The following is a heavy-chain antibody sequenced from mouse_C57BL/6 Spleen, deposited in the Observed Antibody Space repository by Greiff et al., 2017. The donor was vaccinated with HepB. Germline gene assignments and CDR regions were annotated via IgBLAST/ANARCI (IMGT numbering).Heavy chain of an antibody. CDR2: ISSGSSTI. CDR3: ARPMITTRVYYYAMDY. Sequence: EVQVVESGGGLVKPGGSLKLSCAASGFTFSDYGMHWVRQAPEKGLEWVAYISSGSSTIYYADTVKGRFTISRDNAKNTLFLQMTSLRSEDTAMYYCARPMITTRVYYYAMDYWGQGTSVTVSS. CDR1: GFTFSDYG. J-gene: IGHJ4*01. V-gene: IGHV5-17*01. D-gene: IGHD2-4*01.